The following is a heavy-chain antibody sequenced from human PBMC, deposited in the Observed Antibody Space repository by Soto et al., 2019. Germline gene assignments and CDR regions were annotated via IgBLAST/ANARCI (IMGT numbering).Heavy chain of an antibody. D-gene: IGHD2-2*01. CDR3: ARGRLMYCSSTSCRNYYYYYMDV. Sequence: QVQLQQWGAGLLKPSETLSLTCAVYGGSFSGYYWSWIRQPPGKGLEWIGEINHSGSTNYNPSLKRRVTISVDTSKNQFSLKLSSVTAADTAVYYCARGRLMYCSSTSCRNYYYYYMDVWGKGTTVTVSS. J-gene: IGHJ6*03. CDR1: GGSFSGYY. V-gene: IGHV4-34*01. CDR2: INHSGST.